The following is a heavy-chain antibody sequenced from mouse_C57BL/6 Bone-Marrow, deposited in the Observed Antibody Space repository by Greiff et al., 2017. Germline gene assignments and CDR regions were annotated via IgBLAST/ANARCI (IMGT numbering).Heavy chain of an antibody. D-gene: IGHD1-1*01. CDR1: GYTFTSYW. J-gene: IGHJ2*01. Sequence: QVQLQQPGAELVKPGASVKMSCKASGYTFTSYWITWVKQRPGQGLEWIGDIYPGSGSTNYNEKFKSKATLTVDTSSSTAYMQLSSLTSEDSAVYYCARDYYGSSYEDYCDDWGQGTTLTVSS. CDR2: IYPGSGST. V-gene: IGHV1-55*01. CDR3: ARDYYGSSYEDYCDD.